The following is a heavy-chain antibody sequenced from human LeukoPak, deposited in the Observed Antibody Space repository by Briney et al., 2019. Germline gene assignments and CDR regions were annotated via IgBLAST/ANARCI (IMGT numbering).Heavy chain of an antibody. Sequence: RGSLRLSCAASGFTFSTYAVTWVRQAPGKGLEWVSSISGGGDNTYYADSVKGRFTISRDNSKNTLYLQMNSLRAEDTAGYYCAKGRNDYGDAALNYWGQGTLVTVSS. D-gene: IGHD4-17*01. CDR1: GFTFSTYA. CDR3: AKGRNDYGDAALNY. J-gene: IGHJ4*02. CDR2: ISGGGDNT. V-gene: IGHV3-23*01.